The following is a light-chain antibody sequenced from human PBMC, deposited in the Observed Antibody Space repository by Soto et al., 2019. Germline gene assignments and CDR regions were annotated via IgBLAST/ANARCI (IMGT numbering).Light chain of an antibody. Sequence: EIVLTQSPGTLSLSPGERATLSCRASQSLTSSYLAWYQQKPGQAPRLLIYGASSRATGIPDRFSGSGSGTDITLTISILGTEDFAVYYCQQHDSSTPSHTFGQRTKLAIK. CDR1: QSLTSSY. CDR3: QQHDSSTPSHT. V-gene: IGKV3-20*01. CDR2: GAS. J-gene: IGKJ2*01.